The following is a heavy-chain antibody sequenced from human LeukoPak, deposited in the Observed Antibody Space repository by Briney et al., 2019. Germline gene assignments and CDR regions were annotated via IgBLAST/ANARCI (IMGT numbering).Heavy chain of an antibody. CDR2: IKQDGSEK. J-gene: IGHJ4*02. D-gene: IGHD6-19*01. V-gene: IGHV3-7*01. CDR3: AGGSGWVSDS. Sequence: PGGSLRLTCAASGFTFGSYTMNWVGQAPGKGLERVANIKQDGSEKYYVDSVKGRFTISRDNAKNSLYLQMNSLRAEDTAVYFCAGGSGWVSDSWGLGTLVTVSA. CDR1: GFTFGSYT.